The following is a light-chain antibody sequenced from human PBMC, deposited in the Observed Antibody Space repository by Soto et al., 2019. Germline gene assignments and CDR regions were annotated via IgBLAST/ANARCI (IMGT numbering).Light chain of an antibody. Sequence: DVQMTQSPASLSASIGDRITITCQASQDINKYLNWYQQKPGKAPDLLIYDASSLEGGVPSRFSGSGYGTEFTLTISSLLPDDFATYYCQQYSSYPWTFGQGTKVDIK. J-gene: IGKJ1*01. CDR2: DAS. V-gene: IGKV1-16*01. CDR1: QDINKY. CDR3: QQYSSYPWT.